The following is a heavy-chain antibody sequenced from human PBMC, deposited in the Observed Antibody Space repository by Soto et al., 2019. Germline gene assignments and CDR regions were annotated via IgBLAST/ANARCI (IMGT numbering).Heavy chain of an antibody. CDR2: INAGNGNT. D-gene: IGHD3-16*02. V-gene: IGHV1-3*01. J-gene: IGHJ6*03. Sequence: ASVKVSCKASGYTFTSYAMHWVRQAPGQRLEWMGWINAGNGNTKYSQKFQGRVTITRDTSASTAYMELSSLRSEDTAVYYCARGQRGGVIGAWNYYYYMGVWGKGTTVTVSS. CDR3: ARGQRGGVIGAWNYYYYMGV. CDR1: GYTFTSYA.